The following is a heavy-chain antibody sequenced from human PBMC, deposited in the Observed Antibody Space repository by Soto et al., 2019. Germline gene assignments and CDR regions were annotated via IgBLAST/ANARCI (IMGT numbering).Heavy chain of an antibody. CDR1: GFTFSSYA. Sequence: QVQLVESGGGVVQPGRSLRLSCAASGFTFSSYAMHWVRQAPGKGLEWVAVISYDGSNKYYADSVKGRFTISRDNSKNTLYLQMNSLRAEDTAVYYCARGPLAARAFESGSYYYYYGMDVWGQGTTVTVSS. J-gene: IGHJ6*02. CDR2: ISYDGSNK. V-gene: IGHV3-30-3*01. D-gene: IGHD6-6*01. CDR3: ARGPLAARAFESGSYYYYYGMDV.